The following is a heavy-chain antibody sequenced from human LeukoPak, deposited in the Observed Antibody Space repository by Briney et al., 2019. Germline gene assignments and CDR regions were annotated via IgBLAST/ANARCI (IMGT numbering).Heavy chain of an antibody. J-gene: IGHJ3*02. Sequence: ASVKVSCKASGYTFTGYYTHWVRQAPGQGLEWMGWINPNSGGTNYAQKFQGRVTMTRDTSISTAYMELSRLRSDDTAVYYCARVPRPSRIAAAGTPDAFDIWGQGTMVTVSS. V-gene: IGHV1-2*02. CDR3: ARVPRPSRIAAAGTPDAFDI. D-gene: IGHD6-13*01. CDR2: INPNSGGT. CDR1: GYTFTGYY.